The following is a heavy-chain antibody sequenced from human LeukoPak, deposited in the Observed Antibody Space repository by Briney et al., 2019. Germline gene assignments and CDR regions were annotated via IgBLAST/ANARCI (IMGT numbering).Heavy chain of an antibody. J-gene: IGHJ4*02. CDR2: ISSSGSTI. V-gene: IGHV3-48*03. D-gene: IGHD5-24*01. CDR1: GFTFSSYE. CDR3: AKGEGDGYNLDY. Sequence: PGGSLRLSCAASGFTFSSYEMNWVRQAPGKGLEWVSYISSSGSTIYYADSVKGRFTISRDNAKNSLYLQMNSLRAEDTAVYYCAKGEGDGYNLDYWGQGTLVTVSS.